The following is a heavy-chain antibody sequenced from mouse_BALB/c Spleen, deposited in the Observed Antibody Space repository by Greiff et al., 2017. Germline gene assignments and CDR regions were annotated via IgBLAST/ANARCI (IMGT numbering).Heavy chain of an antibody. D-gene: IGHD1-1*01. V-gene: IGHV2-9*02. CDR2: IWAGGST. Sequence: VKLMESGPGLVAPSQSLSITCTVSGFSLTSYGVHWVRQPPGKGLEWLGVIWAGGSTNYNSALMSRLSISKDNSKSQVFLKMNSLQTDDTAMYYCARAGLYYGSPYYFDYWGQGTTLTVPS. J-gene: IGHJ2*01. CDR3: ARAGLYYGSPYYFDY. CDR1: GFSLTSYG.